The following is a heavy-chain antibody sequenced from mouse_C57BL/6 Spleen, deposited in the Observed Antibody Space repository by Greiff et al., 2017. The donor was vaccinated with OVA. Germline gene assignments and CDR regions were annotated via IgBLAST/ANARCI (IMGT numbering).Heavy chain of an antibody. V-gene: IGHV1-53*01. D-gene: IGHD4-1*01. CDR2: INPSNGGT. J-gene: IGHJ2*01. Sequence: QVHVKQPGTELVKPGASVKLSCKASGYTFTSYWMHWVKQRPGQGLEWIGNINPSNGGTNYNEKFKSKATLTVDKSSSTAYMQLSSLTSEDSAVYYCARWGELGRFFDYWGQGTTLTVSS. CDR3: ARWGELGRFFDY. CDR1: GYTFTSYW.